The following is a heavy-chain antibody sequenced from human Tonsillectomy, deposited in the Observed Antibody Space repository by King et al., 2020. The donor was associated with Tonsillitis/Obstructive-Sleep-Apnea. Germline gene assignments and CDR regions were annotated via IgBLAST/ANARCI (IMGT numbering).Heavy chain of an antibody. V-gene: IGHV1-18*03. J-gene: IGHJ4*02. D-gene: IGHD3-22*01. Sequence: VQLVESGAEVKKPGASVKVSCKASGYTFTNYGISWVRQAPGQGLEWMGWISVYNGNTNYAQKLQGRVTMTTDTSTSTAYMEVRSLRSDDMAVYYCARDSMSHYYDSSGYYTFAYWGQGTLVTVSS. CDR3: ARDSMSHYYDSSGYYTFAY. CDR2: ISVYNGNT. CDR1: GYTFTNYG.